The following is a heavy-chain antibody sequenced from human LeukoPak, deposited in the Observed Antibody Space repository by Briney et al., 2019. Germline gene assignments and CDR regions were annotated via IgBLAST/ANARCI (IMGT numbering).Heavy chain of an antibody. J-gene: IGHJ6*02. Sequence: GGSLRLSCAASGFTFSSYAMHWVRQAPGKGLEYVSAISSNGGSTYYANSVTGRFTISRDNSKNTLYLQMGSLRAEDMAVYYCARSFSSIAVAMDVWGQGTTVTVSS. V-gene: IGHV3-64*01. CDR1: GFTFSSYA. D-gene: IGHD6-19*01. CDR2: ISSNGGST. CDR3: ARSFSSIAVAMDV.